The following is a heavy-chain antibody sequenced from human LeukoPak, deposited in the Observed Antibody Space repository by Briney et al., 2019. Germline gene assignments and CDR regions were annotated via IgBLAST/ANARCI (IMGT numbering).Heavy chain of an antibody. Sequence: SQTLSLTCTVSGGSISSYYWSWIRQPAGKGLEWIGRIYTSGSTNYNPSLKSRVTMSVDTSKNQFSLKLSSVTAADTAVYYCARDPGPGYCSSTSCSYMDVWGKGTTVTVSS. CDR3: ARDPGPGYCSSTSCSYMDV. CDR1: GGSISSYY. V-gene: IGHV4-4*07. D-gene: IGHD2-2*01. J-gene: IGHJ6*03. CDR2: IYTSGST.